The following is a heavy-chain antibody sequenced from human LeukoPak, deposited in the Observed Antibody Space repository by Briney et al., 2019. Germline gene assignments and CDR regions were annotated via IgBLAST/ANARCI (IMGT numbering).Heavy chain of an antibody. V-gene: IGHV3-30*04. Sequence: GGSLRLSCAASGFTFSSYAMHWVRQAPGKGLEWVAVISYDGSNKYYAVSVKGRFTIFRDNSKNTLYLQMNSLRAEDTAVYYCARDHGTTVTTPRYYYYGMDVWGQGTTVTVSS. D-gene: IGHD4-11*01. CDR3: ARDHGTTVTTPRYYYYGMDV. CDR2: ISYDGSNK. CDR1: GFTFSSYA. J-gene: IGHJ6*02.